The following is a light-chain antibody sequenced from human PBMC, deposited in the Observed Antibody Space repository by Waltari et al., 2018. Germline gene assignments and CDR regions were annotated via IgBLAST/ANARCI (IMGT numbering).Light chain of an antibody. CDR2: DVS. CDR1: SSDVGGYNY. CDR3: CSYSGSSTYVV. J-gene: IGLJ2*01. V-gene: IGLV2-23*02. Sequence: QSALTQPASVSGSPGQSITISGTGTSSDVGGYNYVSWYQQHPGKAPKLMIYDVSKRPSRVSNRCSGSKSVNTAALTISGLQAEDEADYYCCSYSGSSTYVVFGGGTKLTVL.